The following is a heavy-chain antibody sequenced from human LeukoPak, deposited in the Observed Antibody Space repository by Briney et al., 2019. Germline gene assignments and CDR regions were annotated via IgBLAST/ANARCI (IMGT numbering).Heavy chain of an antibody. CDR2: MYYSGGT. CDR3: TRRCKDAYTLYCFDY. V-gene: IGHV4-59*01. CDR1: GGSINSYY. D-gene: IGHD5-24*01. J-gene: IGHJ4*02. Sequence: SETLSLTCTVSGGSINSYYWSWIRQPPGKGLEWIGHMYYSGGTNYNPSLKSRVTISVDTSKNQFSLKLSSVTAADTAVYYCTRRCKDAYTLYCFDYWGQGALVTVSS.